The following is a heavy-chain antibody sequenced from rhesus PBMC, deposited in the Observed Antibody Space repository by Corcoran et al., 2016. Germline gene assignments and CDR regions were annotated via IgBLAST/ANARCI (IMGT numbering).Heavy chain of an antibody. CDR1: GSSLRRGYY. J-gene: IGHJ6*01. CDR2: GRGGGGEV. Sequence: QVQLQESGPALVARSETLSLSCAVAGSSLRRGYYLNWIRQQPGKGIEWVGSGRGGGGEVRLDPSEERRGSLSVARSKTLISFALKSVTAADAAMYVCAKAGQNWHYGLDSWGQGVVVTVSS. D-gene: IGHD1-26*01. V-gene: IGHV4S14*01. CDR3: AKAGQNWHYGLDS.